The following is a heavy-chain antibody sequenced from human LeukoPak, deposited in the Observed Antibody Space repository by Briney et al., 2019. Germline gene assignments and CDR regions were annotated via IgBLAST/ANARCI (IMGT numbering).Heavy chain of an antibody. D-gene: IGHD3-22*01. CDR3: AKDDRLAYDSSGYYYARFDY. J-gene: IGHJ4*02. CDR1: GFTFGTYA. V-gene: IGHV3-23*01. CDR2: ISRSGRDI. Sequence: GGSLRLSCAASGFTFGTYAMNWVRQAPGKGLEWVSSISRSGRDIYYADSVKGRFTISRDNSKNTLYLQMNSLRAEDTALYYCAKDDRLAYDSSGYYYARFDYWGQGTLVTVSS.